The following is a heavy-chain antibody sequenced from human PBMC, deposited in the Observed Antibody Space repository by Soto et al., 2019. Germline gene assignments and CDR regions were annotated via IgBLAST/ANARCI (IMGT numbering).Heavy chain of an antibody. Sequence: SETLSLTCPVAGGTLSSYYWSWIRQPAGKGLEWIGRIYTSGSTNYNPSLKSRVTMSVDTSKNQFSLKLSSVTAADTAVYYCARSEFRYSYFDYWGQGTLVTVSS. CDR1: GGTLSSYY. CDR2: IYTSGST. J-gene: IGHJ4*02. CDR3: ARSEFRYSYFDY. D-gene: IGHD3-16*02. V-gene: IGHV4-4*07.